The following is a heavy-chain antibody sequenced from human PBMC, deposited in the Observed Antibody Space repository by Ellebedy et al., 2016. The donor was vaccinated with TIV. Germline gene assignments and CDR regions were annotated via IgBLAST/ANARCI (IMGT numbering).Heavy chain of an antibody. D-gene: IGHD1-26*01. V-gene: IGHV3-7*03. CDR2: IKQDGSEK. J-gene: IGHJ4*02. CDR3: SRSVGPGDY. Sequence: GESLKISCAASGFTFSTYWMNWVRHTPLKGLEWVANIKQDGSEKYYVDSVRGRFTISRDNAKNSLFLQMNSLRADDTAVYYCSRSVGPGDYWGQGTLVTVSS. CDR1: GFTFSTYW.